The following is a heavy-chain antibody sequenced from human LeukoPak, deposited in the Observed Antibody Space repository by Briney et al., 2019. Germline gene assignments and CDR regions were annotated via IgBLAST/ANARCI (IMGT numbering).Heavy chain of an antibody. CDR1: GFTFRDFA. V-gene: IGHV3-30*18. CDR2: ISYDGTDQ. CDR3: AKDNYGADY. D-gene: IGHD4-17*01. J-gene: IGHJ4*02. Sequence: GGSLRLSCAASGFTFRDFAMHWVRQAPGKGLEWVAVISYDGTDQYYADSVEGRFTISRDSSKNTLYLQMNSLRTEDTAVYYCAKDNYGADYWGQGTLVTVSS.